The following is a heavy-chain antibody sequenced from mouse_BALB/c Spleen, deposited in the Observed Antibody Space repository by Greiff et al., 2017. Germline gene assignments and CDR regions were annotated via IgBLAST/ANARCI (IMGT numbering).Heavy chain of an antibody. CDR3: ARDDRYGGFAY. V-gene: IGHV7-1*02. D-gene: IGHD2-14*01. J-gene: IGHJ3*01. Sequence: EVHLVESGGGLVQPGGSLRLSCATSGFTFSDFYMEWVRQPPGKRLVWIAASRNKANDYTTEYSASVKGRFIVSRDTSQSILYLQMNALRAEDTAIYYCARDDRYGGFAYWGQGTLVTVSA. CDR1: GFTFSDFY. CDR2: SRNKANDYTT.